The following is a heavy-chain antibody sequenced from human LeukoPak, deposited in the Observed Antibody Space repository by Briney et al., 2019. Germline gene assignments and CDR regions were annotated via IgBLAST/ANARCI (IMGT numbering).Heavy chain of an antibody. Sequence: QPGGSLRLSCAASGFTVSSNYMSWVRQAPGRGLEGVSVMYSGGSTYYADSVKGRFTISRDNSKNTLYLQMNSLTADDTAVYYCARDKDGFDIWGQGTMVTVSS. CDR1: GFTVSSNY. CDR2: MYSGGST. V-gene: IGHV3-66*02. CDR3: ARDKDGFDI. J-gene: IGHJ3*02.